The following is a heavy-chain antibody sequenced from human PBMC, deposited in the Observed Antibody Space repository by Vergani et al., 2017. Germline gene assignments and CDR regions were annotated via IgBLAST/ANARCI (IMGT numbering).Heavy chain of an antibody. V-gene: IGHV3-53*01. CDR1: GFTVSSNY. CDR3: ARFRLSRHVYGAPPGYFDY. CDR2: IYSGGST. Sequence: EVQLVESGGGLIQPGGSLRLSCAASGFTVSSNYMSWVRQAPGKGLEWVSVIYSGGSTYYADSVKGRFTISRDNSKNTLYLQMNSLRAEDTAVYYCARFRLSRHVYGAPPGYFDYWGQGTLVTVSS. D-gene: IGHD3-16*02. J-gene: IGHJ4*02.